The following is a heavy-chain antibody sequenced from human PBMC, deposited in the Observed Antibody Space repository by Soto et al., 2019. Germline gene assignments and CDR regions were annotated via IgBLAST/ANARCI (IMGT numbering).Heavy chain of an antibody. Sequence: ASETLSLTCAVYGGSFSGYYWSWIRQPPGKGLEWIGEINHSGSTNYNPSLKSRVTISVDTSKNQFSLKLSSVTAADTAVYYCARVRITIFGVVKHYFDYWGQGTLVTVSS. CDR2: INHSGST. J-gene: IGHJ4*02. CDR3: ARVRITIFGVVKHYFDY. D-gene: IGHD3-3*01. V-gene: IGHV4-34*01. CDR1: GGSFSGYY.